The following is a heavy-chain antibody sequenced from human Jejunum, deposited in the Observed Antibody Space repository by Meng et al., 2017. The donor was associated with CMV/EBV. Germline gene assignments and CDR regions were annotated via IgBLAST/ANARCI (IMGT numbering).Heavy chain of an antibody. CDR2: IHTSGTT. V-gene: IGHV4-4*07. D-gene: IGHD2-2*01. CDR3: AREKSSCTSSTCYGVDS. Sequence: QVQLQEPGPGLVKPSETLSLTCTVSDGSISSYYWSWIRQSAGKGLEWIGRIHTSGTTNYNPSLKSRVTLSLDTSKDQFSLKLTSVTAADTAVYYCAREKSSCTSSTCYGVDSWGQGTLVTVSS. J-gene: IGHJ4*02. CDR1: DGSISSYY.